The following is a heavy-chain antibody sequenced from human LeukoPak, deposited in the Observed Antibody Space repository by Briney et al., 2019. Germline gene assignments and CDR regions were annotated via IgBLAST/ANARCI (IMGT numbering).Heavy chain of an antibody. CDR1: GGSISSSY. V-gene: IGHV4-59*01. D-gene: IGHD4-17*01. CDR2: IYYSGRT. Sequence: NPSETLSLACNVSGGSISSSYWNWIRQPPGKGLEWIGSIYYSGRTTTNPSLKSRVTISVDTSRNQFSLKLSSVTAADTAGYCCAVLRYGDYQGYDAFDIWGQGTMVTVSS. CDR3: AVLRYGDYQGYDAFDI. J-gene: IGHJ3*02.